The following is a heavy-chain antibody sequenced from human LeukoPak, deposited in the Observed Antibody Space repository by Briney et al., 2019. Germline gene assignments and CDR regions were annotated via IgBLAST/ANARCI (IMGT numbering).Heavy chain of an antibody. CDR1: GFTFSSYA. V-gene: IGHV1-69*05. Sequence: GGSLRLSCAASGFTFSSYAISWVRQAPGQGLEWMGRIIPIFGTANYAQKFQGRVTITTDESTSTAYMELSSLRSEDTAVYYCARDLGYSYGSGAFDIWGQGTMVTVSS. CDR3: ARDLGYSYGSGAFDI. J-gene: IGHJ3*02. CDR2: IIPIFGTA. D-gene: IGHD5-18*01.